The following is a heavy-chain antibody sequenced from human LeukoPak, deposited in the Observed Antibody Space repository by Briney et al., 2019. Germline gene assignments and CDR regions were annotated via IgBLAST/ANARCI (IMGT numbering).Heavy chain of an antibody. Sequence: GGSLRLSCAASGFTVSSNYMSWVRQAPGKGLEWVSVIYSGGSTYYADSVKGRFTISRDNSKNTLYLQMNSLRAEDTAVYYCARVSGEYSSSPDYYYYMDVWGKGTTVTVSS. CDR3: ARVSGEYSSSPDYYYYMDV. D-gene: IGHD6-6*01. V-gene: IGHV3-66*02. J-gene: IGHJ6*03. CDR1: GFTVSSNY. CDR2: IYSGGST.